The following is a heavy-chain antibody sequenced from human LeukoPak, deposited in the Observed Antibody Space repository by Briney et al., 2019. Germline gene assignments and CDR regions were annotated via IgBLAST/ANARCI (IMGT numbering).Heavy chain of an antibody. Sequence: GESLKISCKGSGYNFTNYWIGWVRQMPGKGLEWMGIIYPGDSDTRYSPSFQRQVTISADKSISTAYLQWSSLKASDTAMYYCARQGVRAPRDFDIWGQGTMVTVSS. CDR3: ARQGVRAPRDFDI. D-gene: IGHD3-10*01. J-gene: IGHJ3*02. V-gene: IGHV5-51*01. CDR1: GYNFTNYW. CDR2: IYPGDSDT.